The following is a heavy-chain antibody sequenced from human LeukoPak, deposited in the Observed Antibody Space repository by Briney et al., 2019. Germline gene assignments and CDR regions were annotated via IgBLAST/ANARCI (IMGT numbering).Heavy chain of an antibody. CDR3: ARSADAVDGYSYGYSDYYYMDV. D-gene: IGHD5-18*01. Sequence: SVKVSCKASGGTFSSYAISWVRQARGQGLEWMGGIIPIFGTANYAQKFQGRVTITTDESTSTAYMELSSLRSEDTAVYYCARSADAVDGYSYGYSDYYYMDVWGKGTTVTVSS. V-gene: IGHV1-69*05. CDR2: IIPIFGTA. J-gene: IGHJ6*03. CDR1: GGTFSSYA.